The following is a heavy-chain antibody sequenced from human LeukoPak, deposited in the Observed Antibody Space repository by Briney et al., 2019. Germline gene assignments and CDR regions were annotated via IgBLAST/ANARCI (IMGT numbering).Heavy chain of an antibody. CDR1: GFTFSTYS. D-gene: IGHD3-16*02. CDR3: ARDTRSLMDV. Sequence: GGSLRLSCAASGFTFSTYSMNWVRQAPGKGLEWLSYISSSSGTIYYADPVKGRFTISRDNAKNSLYLQMNSLRAEDTAVYYCARDTRSLMDVWGQGTTVTVSS. V-gene: IGHV3-48*01. J-gene: IGHJ6*02. CDR2: ISSSSGTI.